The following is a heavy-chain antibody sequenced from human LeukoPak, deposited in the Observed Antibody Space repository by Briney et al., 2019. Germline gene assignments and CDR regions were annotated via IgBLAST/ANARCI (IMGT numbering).Heavy chain of an antibody. J-gene: IGHJ6*02. CDR3: ARTVSGAVAGITYYGMDV. CDR1: GGTFSSYA. CDR2: IIPILGIA. V-gene: IGHV1-69*04. D-gene: IGHD6-19*01. Sequence: ASVKVSCKASGGTFSSYAISWVRQAPGQGLEWMGRIIPILGIANYAQKFQGRVTITADKSTSTAYMELSSLRSEDTAVYYCARTVSGAVAGITYYGMDVWGQGTTVTVSS.